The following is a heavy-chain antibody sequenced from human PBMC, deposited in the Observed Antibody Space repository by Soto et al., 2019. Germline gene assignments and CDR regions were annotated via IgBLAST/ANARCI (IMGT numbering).Heavy chain of an antibody. V-gene: IGHV1-69*06. Sequence: QVQLVQSGAEVKKPGSSVKVSCKASGGTFSRYAISWVRQAPGQGLEWMGGIIPIFGTANYAQKFQGRVTITADKSTRTADMEVSSLRSEDTAVYYCARTRGAEYDYNGKDVRGQGTTVTVSS. J-gene: IGHJ6*02. CDR3: ARTRGAEYDYNGKDV. CDR1: GGTFSRYA. CDR2: IIPIFGTA. D-gene: IGHD3-10*01.